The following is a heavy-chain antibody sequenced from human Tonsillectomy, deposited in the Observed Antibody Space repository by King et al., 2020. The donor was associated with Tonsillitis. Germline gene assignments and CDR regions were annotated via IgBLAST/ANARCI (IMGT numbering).Heavy chain of an antibody. D-gene: IGHD2-2*01. CDR1: GFTFSSYE. CDR3: ARRRDIVVVPAALWQLPRDSYYYYYMDV. Sequence: EVQLVESGGGLVQPGGSLRLSCAASGFTFSSYEMNWVRQAPGKGLEWVSYISSSGSTIYYADSVKGRFTISRDNAKNSLYLQMNSLRAGDTAVYYCARRRDIVVVPAALWQLPRDSYYYYYMDVWGKGTTVTVSS. V-gene: IGHV3-48*03. CDR2: ISSSGSTI. J-gene: IGHJ6*03.